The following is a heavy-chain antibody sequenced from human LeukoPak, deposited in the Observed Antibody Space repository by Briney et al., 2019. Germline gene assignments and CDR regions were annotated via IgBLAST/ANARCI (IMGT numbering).Heavy chain of an antibody. D-gene: IGHD3-3*01. CDR2: IKQDGSEK. J-gene: IGHJ4*02. CDR1: GFTFSSYW. V-gene: IGHV3-7*01. CDR3: ARQLSYDFWSGYRTPHYFDY. Sequence: GGSLRLSCAASGFTFSSYWMSWVRQAPGKGPEWVANIKQDGSEKYYVDSVKGRITISRDNAKNSLYLQMNSLRAEDTAVYYCARQLSYDFWSGYRTPHYFDYWGQGTLVTVSS.